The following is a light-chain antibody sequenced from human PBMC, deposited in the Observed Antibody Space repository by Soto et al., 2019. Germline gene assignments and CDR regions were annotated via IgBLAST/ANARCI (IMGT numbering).Light chain of an antibody. CDR2: DAS. Sequence: DLQMTQSPSSLSASVGDRVTITCQASQAISNYLNWYQQKPGKAPKLLIYDASNLETGVTSRFSGSGSGTDFNFTISSLQPEDIETYYCQQYDNLPPLSVGGGTKVEIK. CDR3: QQYDNLPPLS. J-gene: IGKJ4*01. V-gene: IGKV1-33*01. CDR1: QAISNY.